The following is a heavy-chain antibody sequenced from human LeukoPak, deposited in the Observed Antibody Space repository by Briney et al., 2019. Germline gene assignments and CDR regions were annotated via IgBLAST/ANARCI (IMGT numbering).Heavy chain of an antibody. V-gene: IGHV3-30*04. J-gene: IGHJ4*02. Sequence: PGGSLRLSCEASGFTFSSYAMHWVRQAPGKGLEWVAVISYDGSNKYYADSVKGRFTISRDNSKNTLYLQMNSLRAEDTAVYYCARDTVGSSTSFDYWGQGTLVTVSS. D-gene: IGHD2-2*01. CDR2: ISYDGSNK. CDR3: ARDTVGSSTSFDY. CDR1: GFTFSSYA.